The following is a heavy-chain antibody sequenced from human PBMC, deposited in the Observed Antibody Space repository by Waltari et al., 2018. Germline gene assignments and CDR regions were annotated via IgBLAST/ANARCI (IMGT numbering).Heavy chain of an antibody. D-gene: IGHD5-18*01. CDR1: GGSFSGYY. V-gene: IGHV4-34*01. CDR3: ARAVVQLSYYYYMDV. Sequence: QVQLQQWGAGLLKPSETLSLTCAVYGGSFSGYYWSWIRQPPGKGVEWIGEIKQSGSTNYNPSLKSRVTITVDTSKNQFSLKLSSVTAADTAVYYCARAVVQLSYYYYMDVWGKGTTVTISS. CDR2: IKQSGST. J-gene: IGHJ6*03.